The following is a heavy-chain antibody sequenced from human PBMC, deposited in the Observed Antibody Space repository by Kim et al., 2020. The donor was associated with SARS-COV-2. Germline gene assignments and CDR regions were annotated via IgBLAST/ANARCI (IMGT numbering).Heavy chain of an antibody. J-gene: IGHJ3*01. D-gene: IGHD7-27*01. CDR1: GGSINSGNYY. Sequence: SETLSLTCTVSGGSINSGNYYWSWVRQHPGKGLEWIGYIFDSQNIYYSPSLKGRASISMDTANNEFSLKLTSVTAADTAVYYCARDPNLGDDFGVWGPG. CDR3: ARDPNLGDDFGV. CDR2: IFDSQNI. V-gene: IGHV4-31*03.